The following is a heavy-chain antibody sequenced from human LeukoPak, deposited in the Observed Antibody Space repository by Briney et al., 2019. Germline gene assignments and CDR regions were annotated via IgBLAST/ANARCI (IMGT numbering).Heavy chain of an antibody. CDR3: ASVYFGGADSILEIDY. J-gene: IGHJ4*02. D-gene: IGHD5/OR15-5a*01. CDR2: VYYSGST. V-gene: IGHV4-39*01. Sequence: PSGTLSLTCTVSRGSISSPSYYWAWIRQPPGKGLEWIGIVYYSGSTYYNPSLKSRVTISVDTSKKQFSLRLSSVTAADTAVYYCASVYFGGADSILEIDYWGQGTLVTVSS. CDR1: RGSISSPSYY.